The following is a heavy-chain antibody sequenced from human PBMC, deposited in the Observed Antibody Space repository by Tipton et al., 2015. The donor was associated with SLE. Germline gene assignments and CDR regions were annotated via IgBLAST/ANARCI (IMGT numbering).Heavy chain of an antibody. CDR1: GGSMSSYTYY. CDR2: VSSRGSP. J-gene: IGHJ6*02. D-gene: IGHD1-26*01. CDR3: ATGRGADGYYTYGLDV. Sequence: TLSLTCTVSGGSMSSYTYYWSWIRQPAGKGLECIGHVSSRGSPTYHPSLKSRVTISVDTSKSQFSLRLTSVTAADTAVYYCATGRGADGYYTYGLDVWGQGATVTVSS. V-gene: IGHV4-61*09.